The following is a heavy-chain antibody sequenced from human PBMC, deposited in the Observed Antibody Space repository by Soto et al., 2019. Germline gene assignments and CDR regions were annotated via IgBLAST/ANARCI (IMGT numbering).Heavy chain of an antibody. D-gene: IGHD3-16*01. CDR3: GREGVDNWFDP. Sequence: PSETLSLTCTVSGGSISSGDYYWSWIRQPPGKGLEWIGYIYYSGSTFYNPSLKNRVTISLDTSKIQFSLKLSSVTAADTAVYYCGREGVDNWFDPWGQGTLVTV. J-gene: IGHJ5*02. CDR1: GGSISSGDYY. V-gene: IGHV4-30-4*01. CDR2: IYYSGST.